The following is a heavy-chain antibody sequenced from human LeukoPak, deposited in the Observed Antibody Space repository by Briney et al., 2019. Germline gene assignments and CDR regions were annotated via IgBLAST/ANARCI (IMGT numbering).Heavy chain of an antibody. V-gene: IGHV3-21*04. D-gene: IGHD3-9*01. Sequence: PGGSLRLSCAASGFTFSSYSMNWVRQAPGKGLEWVSSISSSSSYIYYADSVKGRFTISRDNSKNSLYLQMNSLRAEDTALYYCAKDTTPHYDILTGYSEVGFDYWGQGTLVTVSS. CDR1: GFTFSSYS. CDR2: ISSSSSYI. CDR3: AKDTTPHYDILTGYSEVGFDY. J-gene: IGHJ4*02.